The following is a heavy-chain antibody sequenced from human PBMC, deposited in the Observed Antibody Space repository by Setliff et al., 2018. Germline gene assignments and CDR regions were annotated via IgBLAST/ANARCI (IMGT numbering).Heavy chain of an antibody. J-gene: IGHJ5*02. Sequence: PSETLSLTCTVSGDSISSGSYYWTWIRQPAGKGLEWIGHFHTGGSTNYNRSLRSRVSISVDTSKDQFSLKLSSVTAADTATYYCARGKGSWVLLRWFDPWGQGTLVTVSS. V-gene: IGHV4-61*09. CDR2: FHTGGST. CDR3: ARGKGSWVLLRWFDP. D-gene: IGHD3-10*01. CDR1: GDSISSGSYY.